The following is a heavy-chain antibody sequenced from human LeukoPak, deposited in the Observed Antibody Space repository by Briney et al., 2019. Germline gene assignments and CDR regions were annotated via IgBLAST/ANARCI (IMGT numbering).Heavy chain of an antibody. J-gene: IGHJ5*02. CDR1: GYTLTELS. D-gene: IGHD1-1*01. V-gene: IGHV1-24*01. CDR3: ATDLAGELERPWFDP. CDR2: FDPEDGET. Sequence: ASVKVSCKVSGYTLTELSMHWVRQAPGKGLEWMGGFDPEDGETIYAQKFQGRVTMTEDTSTDTAYMELSSLRSGDTAVYYCATDLAGELERPWFDPWGQGTLVTVSS.